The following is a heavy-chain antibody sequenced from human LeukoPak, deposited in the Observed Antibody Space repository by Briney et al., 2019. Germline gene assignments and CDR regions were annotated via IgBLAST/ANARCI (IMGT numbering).Heavy chain of an antibody. D-gene: IGHD2-2*01. CDR3: ARSRMSDAFDI. Sequence: GASVKVSCKASGYTFNGYYMHWVRQAPGQGLEWMGWINPNIGDRNYAQKFQGRVTMTRDTSISTAYMELSRLRSDDTALYYCARSRMSDAFDIWGQGTMVTVSS. CDR1: GYTFNGYY. CDR2: INPNIGDR. V-gene: IGHV1-2*02. J-gene: IGHJ3*02.